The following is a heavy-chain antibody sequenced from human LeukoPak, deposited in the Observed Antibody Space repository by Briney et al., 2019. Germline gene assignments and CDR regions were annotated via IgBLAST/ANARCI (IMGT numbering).Heavy chain of an antibody. J-gene: IGHJ5*02. Sequence: SETLSLTCAVYGGSFSGYYWSWIRQPPGKGLEWIGSIYYSGSTYYNPSLKSRVTISVDTSKNQFSLKLSSVTAADTAVYYCARLGVIINWFDPWGQGTLVTVSS. D-gene: IGHD2-8*01. CDR1: GGSFSGYY. V-gene: IGHV4-34*01. CDR2: IYYSGST. CDR3: ARLGVIINWFDP.